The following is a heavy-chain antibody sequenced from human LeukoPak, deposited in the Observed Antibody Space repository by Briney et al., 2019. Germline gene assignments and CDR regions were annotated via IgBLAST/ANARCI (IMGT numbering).Heavy chain of an antibody. Sequence: KASETLSLTCTVSGGSISSSSYYWGWIRQPPGKGLEWIGSIYYSGSTYYNPSLKSRVTISVDTSKNQFSLKLSSVTAADTAVYYCAREGGSGSYYDYWGQGTLVTASS. D-gene: IGHD1-26*01. V-gene: IGHV4-39*07. CDR3: AREGGSGSYYDY. J-gene: IGHJ4*02. CDR2: IYYSGST. CDR1: GGSISSSSYY.